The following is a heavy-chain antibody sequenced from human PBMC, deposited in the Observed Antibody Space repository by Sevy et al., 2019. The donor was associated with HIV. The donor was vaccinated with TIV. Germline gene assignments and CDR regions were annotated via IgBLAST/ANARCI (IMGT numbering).Heavy chain of an antibody. D-gene: IGHD5-18*01. CDR3: AKPDKRYSYGPFYY. V-gene: IGHV3-30*18. CDR2: ISYDGSST. J-gene: IGHJ4*02. Sequence: GGSLRLSCEASGFIFSRYGMQWVRQAPGKGLEWVALISYDGSSTYYADSVTGRFTISRDNSKNTLFLQLNSLRPEDTAMYYCAKPDKRYSYGPFYYWGQGTLVTVSS. CDR1: GFIFSRYG.